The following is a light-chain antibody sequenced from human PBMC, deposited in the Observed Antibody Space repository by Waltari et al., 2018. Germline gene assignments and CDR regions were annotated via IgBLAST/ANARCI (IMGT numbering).Light chain of an antibody. CDR3: QQYGSLPWT. V-gene: IGKV3-20*01. Sequence: EIVLTQSPGTLSLSPGDRATLSCRASESVPTGYLAWSQQKPGQAPRHLIFGASTGATGVPDRFSGSESGTDFTLTISRLEPEDFAVYYCQQYGSLPWTFGQGTKVEFK. CDR2: GAS. CDR1: ESVPTGY. J-gene: IGKJ1*01.